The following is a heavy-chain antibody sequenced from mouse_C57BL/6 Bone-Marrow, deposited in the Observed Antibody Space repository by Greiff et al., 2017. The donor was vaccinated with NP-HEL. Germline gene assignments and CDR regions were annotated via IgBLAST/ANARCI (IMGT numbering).Heavy chain of an antibody. D-gene: IGHD1-1*01. CDR3: ARTRAPIYYYCPFAY. CDR1: GYTFTSYT. J-gene: IGHJ3*01. CDR2: INPSSGYT. Sequence: QVQLQQSGAELARPGASVKMSCKASGYTFTSYTMHWVKQRPGQGLEWIGYINPSSGYTKYNQKFKDKATLTADKTSSTAYMQLSSLTSEDSAVYYWARTRAPIYYYCPFAYWGQGTLVTVSA. V-gene: IGHV1-4*01.